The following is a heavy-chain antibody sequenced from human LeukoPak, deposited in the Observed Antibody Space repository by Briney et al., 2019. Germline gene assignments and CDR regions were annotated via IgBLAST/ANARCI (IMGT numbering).Heavy chain of an antibody. D-gene: IGHD2-21*01. V-gene: IGHV3-48*01. J-gene: IGHJ4*02. CDR2: ISSSSSTI. CDR1: GFTFSSYS. CDR3: ARAYCGGDCSVFDY. Sequence: GGSLRLSCAASGFTFSSYSMNWVRQAPGKGLEWVSYISSSSSTIYYADSVKGRFTISRDNAKNSLYLQMNSLRAEDTAVYYCARAYCGGDCSVFDYWGQGTLVTVSS.